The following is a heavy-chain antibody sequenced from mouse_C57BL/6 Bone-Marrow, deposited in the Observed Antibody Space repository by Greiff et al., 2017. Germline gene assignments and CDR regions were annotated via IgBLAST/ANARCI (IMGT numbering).Heavy chain of an antibody. CDR3: ARADSNYPFAY. D-gene: IGHD2-5*01. Sequence: EVQLQQSGPGMVKPSQSLSLTCTVTGYSITSGYDWHWIRHFPGNKLEWMGYISYSGSTNYNPSLKSRISITHDTSKNHFFLKLNSVTTEDTATYYCARADSNYPFAYWGQGTLVTVSA. V-gene: IGHV3-1*01. CDR2: ISYSGST. CDR1: GYSITSGYD. J-gene: IGHJ3*01.